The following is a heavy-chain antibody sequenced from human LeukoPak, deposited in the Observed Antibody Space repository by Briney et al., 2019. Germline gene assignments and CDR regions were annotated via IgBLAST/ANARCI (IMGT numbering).Heavy chain of an antibody. J-gene: IGHJ4*02. V-gene: IGHV3-23*01. CDR1: GFTFSNSA. CDR3: AKDYSSSWYYFDY. D-gene: IGHD6-13*01. Sequence: GGSLRLSCAGSGFTFSNSAMSWVRQAPGKGLEWVSAMSGSGGNTYYADSVKGRFTISRDNSKNTLYLQMNSLRAEDTALYYCAKDYSSSWYYFDYWGQGTQVTVSP. CDR2: MSGSGGNT.